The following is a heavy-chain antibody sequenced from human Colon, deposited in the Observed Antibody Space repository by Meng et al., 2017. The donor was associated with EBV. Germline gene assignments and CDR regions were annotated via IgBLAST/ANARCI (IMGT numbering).Heavy chain of an antibody. Sequence: VRRQESGPGLVKPSGTLSLTGGVSGFSISSNIRWTWVRQPPGKGLEWIGDIDDSGSTNYNPSLNSRISISLDKSKNHFSLKVNSVTAADTAVYYCARGKQDAWELLAYWGQGALVTVSS. D-gene: IGHD1-26*01. J-gene: IGHJ4*02. CDR1: GFSISSNIR. CDR3: ARGKQDAWELLAY. V-gene: IGHV4-4*02. CDR2: IDDSGST.